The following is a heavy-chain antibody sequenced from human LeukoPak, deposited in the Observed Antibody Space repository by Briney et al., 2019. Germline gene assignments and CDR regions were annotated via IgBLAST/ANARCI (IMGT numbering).Heavy chain of an antibody. Sequence: GGSLRLSCAASGFTVITNDMTWVRQAPGKGLEWVSVLYSDGNTKYADSVQGRFTISRDNSKNTLYLEMNSLSPDDTAVYYCARGVEPLAANTLAYWGQGTLLTVSS. CDR1: GFTVITND. CDR2: LYSDGNT. V-gene: IGHV3-53*01. CDR3: ARGVEPLAANTLAY. D-gene: IGHD1-14*01. J-gene: IGHJ4*02.